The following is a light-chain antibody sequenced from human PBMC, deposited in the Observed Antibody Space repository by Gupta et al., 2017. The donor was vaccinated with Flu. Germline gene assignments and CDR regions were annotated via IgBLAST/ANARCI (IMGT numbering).Light chain of an antibody. Sequence: CSEIRSNFEVYYVSWYPPLPGTAPKLLIYRDNARLPGLPDRVSGSASGTSASLSISGLRSEDEAEYFCEVWDDVLRVPPKWVFGGGTKLTVL. CDR1: RSNFEVYY. J-gene: IGLJ3*02. CDR2: RDN. V-gene: IGLV1-47*01. CDR3: EVWDDVLRVPPKWV.